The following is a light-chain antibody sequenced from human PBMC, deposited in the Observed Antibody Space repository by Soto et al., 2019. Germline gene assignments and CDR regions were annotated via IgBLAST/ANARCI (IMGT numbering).Light chain of an antibody. CDR2: GAS. CDR1: QSVSSY. CDR3: QQRSNWVT. V-gene: IGKV3-11*01. J-gene: IGKJ3*01. Sequence: EIVLTQSPATLSLSPGERATLSCRASQSVSSYLSWYQQKPGQAPRLLIYGASNRATGIPARFSGSGSGTDFTLTTSSLEPEDFAVYYCQQRSNWVTFGPGTKVDIK.